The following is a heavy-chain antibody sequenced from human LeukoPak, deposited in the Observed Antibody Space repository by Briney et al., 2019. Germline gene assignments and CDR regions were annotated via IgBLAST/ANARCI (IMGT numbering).Heavy chain of an antibody. CDR2: IIPIFGTA. CDR3: ARDYEMGVPAAIPWFDP. D-gene: IGHD2-2*01. Sequence: ASVRVSFKASGGTFGSYAISGVRQAPGQGLEWMGGIIPIFGTANYAQKFQGRVAITTDESTSTAYMELSSLRSEDTAVYYCARDYEMGVPAAIPWFDPWGQGTLVTVSS. CDR1: GGTFGSYA. V-gene: IGHV1-69*05. J-gene: IGHJ5*02.